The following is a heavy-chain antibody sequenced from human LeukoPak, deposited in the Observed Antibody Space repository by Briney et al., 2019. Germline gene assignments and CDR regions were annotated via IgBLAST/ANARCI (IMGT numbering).Heavy chain of an antibody. CDR1: GYTFTRYG. CDR2: ISAYNGNT. V-gene: IGHV1-18*01. Sequence: ASVKVSCKASGYTFTRYGISLVRQAPGQGLEWMGWISAYNGNTNYAQKLQGRVTMTTDTSTSTAYMELRSLRSDDTAVYYCARDLNRYDYVWGSYRSYSDYWGQGTLVTVSS. CDR3: ARDLNRYDYVWGSYRSYSDY. D-gene: IGHD3-16*02. J-gene: IGHJ4*02.